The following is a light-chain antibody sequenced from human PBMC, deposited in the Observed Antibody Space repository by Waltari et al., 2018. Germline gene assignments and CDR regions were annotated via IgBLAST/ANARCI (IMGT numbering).Light chain of an antibody. V-gene: IGKV2-30*01. CDR1: QGLIYSDGNTF. CDR3: MQGTQWPPSLT. J-gene: IGKJ4*01. Sequence: VMLIQFPLSLRVTAGQAASISCRSSQGLIYSDGNTFLNWFHQRPGQSPRRLIYKVSNRDYGVPDRFSGSGSGTDFTLKISRVEAEDVGIYYCMQGTQWPPSLTFGGGTKVEIK. CDR2: KVS.